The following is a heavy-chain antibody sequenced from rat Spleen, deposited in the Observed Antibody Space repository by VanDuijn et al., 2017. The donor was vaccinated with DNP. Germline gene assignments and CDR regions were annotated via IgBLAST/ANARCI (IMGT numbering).Heavy chain of an antibody. V-gene: IGHV3-1*01. CDR3: ARWNYYGYNGFDY. J-gene: IGHJ2*01. Sequence: VQLKESGPGLVQPSQTLSLTCTVSGLSLTSNSVSWIRQPPGKGLEWMGYISYSGSTSYNPSLKGRITITRDTSKNQFFLQLNSVTTEDTATYYCARWNYYGYNGFDYWGQGVMVTVSS. CDR1: GLSLTSNS. CDR2: ISYSGST. D-gene: IGHD1-9*01.